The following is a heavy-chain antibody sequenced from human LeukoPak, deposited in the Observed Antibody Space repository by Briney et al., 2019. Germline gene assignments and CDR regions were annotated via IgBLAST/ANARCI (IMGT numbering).Heavy chain of an antibody. CDR2: IYYSGST. Sequence: ASETLSLTCTVSGGSISSYYWSWIRQPPGKGLEWIGYIYYSGSTNYNPSLKSRVTISVDTSKNQFSLKLSSVTAADTAVYYCARASSSLGYWGQGTLVTVSS. V-gene: IGHV4-59*08. D-gene: IGHD6-6*01. J-gene: IGHJ4*02. CDR3: ARASSSLGY. CDR1: GGSISSYY.